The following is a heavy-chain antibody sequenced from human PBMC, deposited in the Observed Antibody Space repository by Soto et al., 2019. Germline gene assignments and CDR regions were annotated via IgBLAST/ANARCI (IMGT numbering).Heavy chain of an antibody. J-gene: IGHJ6*02. V-gene: IGHV3-30*02. CDR2: ISYDVSNK. Sequence: GGSLRLSCAASGFTFSSYGMYWVRQAPGMGLEWVTFISYDVSNKYYADSVKGRFTISRDNSKNTLYLQMNSLGAEDTAVYYCAAYGSDYKNHQFGVYVWGQGTRVTVSS. D-gene: IGHD4-17*01. CDR1: GFTFSSYG. CDR3: AAYGSDYKNHQFGVYV.